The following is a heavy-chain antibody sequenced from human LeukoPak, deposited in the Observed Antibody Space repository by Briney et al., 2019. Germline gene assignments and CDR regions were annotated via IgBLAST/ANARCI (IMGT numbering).Heavy chain of an antibody. CDR2: ISDTSSYI. V-gene: IGHV3-21*01. CDR1: GSTFSSYS. J-gene: IGHJ4*02. CDR3: ATDRGYYYDSSGFED. D-gene: IGHD3-22*01. Sequence: GGSLRLSCAASGSTFSSYSMNWVRQAPGKGLEWVSGISDTSSYISYADSVKGRFTISRDNARNSLYLQMNTLRAEDTAVYYCATDRGYYYDSSGFEDWGQGTLVTVSS.